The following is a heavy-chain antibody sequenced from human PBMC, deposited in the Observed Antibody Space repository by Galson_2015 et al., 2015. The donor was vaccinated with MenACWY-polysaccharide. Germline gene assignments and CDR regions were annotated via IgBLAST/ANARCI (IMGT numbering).Heavy chain of an antibody. V-gene: IGHV1-69*04. Sequence: SVKVSCKASGYTFSDYGIGWVRQAPGQRLEWMGRIIPIAGMANYAQKFRGRVTITANRSTSTAHLDLSSLTSEDTAVYYCARVDSSGTVCYFAYWGQGTLVTVPS. CDR2: IIPIAGMA. CDR3: ARVDSSGTVCYFAY. CDR1: GYTFSDYG. J-gene: IGHJ4*02. D-gene: IGHD3-22*01.